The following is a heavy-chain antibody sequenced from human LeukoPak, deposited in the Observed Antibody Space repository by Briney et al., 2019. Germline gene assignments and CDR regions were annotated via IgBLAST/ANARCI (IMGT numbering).Heavy chain of an antibody. CDR3: ARHTGPYYSSGSYGLDV. D-gene: IGHD3-10*01. V-gene: IGHV3-21*01. CDR2: ISSSDTSI. Sequence: PGGSLRLSCAASAFTFSAYNMNWVRQAPGKGLEWVSSISSSDTSIYYEESSKGRFTICRDNAKNSLYLQMNSLRAEDTAVYYCARHTGPYYSSGSYGLDVWGQGTTVIVSS. J-gene: IGHJ6*02. CDR1: AFTFSAYN.